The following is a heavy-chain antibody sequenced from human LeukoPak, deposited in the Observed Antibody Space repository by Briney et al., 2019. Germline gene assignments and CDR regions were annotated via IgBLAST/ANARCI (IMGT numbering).Heavy chain of an antibody. D-gene: IGHD6-13*01. CDR2: ISGSGGST. CDR1: GFTFSSYA. CDR3: AKGVYSSSWYGGSYGMTS. Sequence: GGSLRLSCAASGFTFSSYAMSWVRQAPGKGLEWVSAISGSGGSTYYADSVKGRFTISRDNSKNTLYLQMNSLRAEDTAVYYCAKGVYSSSWYGGSYGMTSGAKGPRSPSP. J-gene: IGHJ6*02. V-gene: IGHV3-23*01.